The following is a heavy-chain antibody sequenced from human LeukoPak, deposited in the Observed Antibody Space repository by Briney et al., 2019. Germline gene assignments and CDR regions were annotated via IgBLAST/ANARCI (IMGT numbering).Heavy chain of an antibody. Sequence: GGSLRLSCAASGFTFSSYGMSWVRQAPGKGLEWVSAISGSGGSTYYADSVKGRFTISRDNSKNTLYLQMNSLRAEDTAVYYCAKDRKYNWNDGEYFDPWGQGSLVTVSS. CDR3: AKDRKYNWNDGEYFDP. D-gene: IGHD1-1*01. J-gene: IGHJ5*02. V-gene: IGHV3-23*01. CDR1: GFTFSSYG. CDR2: ISGSGGST.